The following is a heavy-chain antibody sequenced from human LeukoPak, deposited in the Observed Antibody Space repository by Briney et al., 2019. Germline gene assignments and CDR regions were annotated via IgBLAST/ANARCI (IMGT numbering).Heavy chain of an antibody. J-gene: IGHJ5*02. D-gene: IGHD4-17*01. Sequence: SETLSLTCTVSGGSISSYYWSWIRQPPGKGLEWIGYIYYSGSTNYNPSLKSRVTISVDTSKNQFSLKLSSVTAADTAVYYCARPRGDYRNWFDPWGQGTLVTVSS. CDR2: IYYSGST. V-gene: IGHV4-59*08. CDR3: ARPRGDYRNWFDP. CDR1: GGSISSYY.